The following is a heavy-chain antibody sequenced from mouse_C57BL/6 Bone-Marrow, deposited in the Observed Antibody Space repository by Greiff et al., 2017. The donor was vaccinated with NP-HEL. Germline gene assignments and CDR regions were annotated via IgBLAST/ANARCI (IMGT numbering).Heavy chain of an antibody. J-gene: IGHJ2*01. Sequence: VQLQQSGAELVRPGASVKLSCTASGFNIKDDYMHWVKQRPEQGLEWIGWIDPENGDTAYASKFQGKATITADTSSNTAYLQLSSLTSEDTAVYYCTDYGSSYGFDYWGQGTTLTVSS. CDR3: TDYGSSYGFDY. D-gene: IGHD1-1*01. V-gene: IGHV14-4*01. CDR2: IDPENGDT. CDR1: GFNIKDDY.